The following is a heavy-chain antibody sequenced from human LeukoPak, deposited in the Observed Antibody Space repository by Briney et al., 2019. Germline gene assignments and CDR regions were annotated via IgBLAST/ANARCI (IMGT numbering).Heavy chain of an antibody. CDR1: GYSFSTYW. J-gene: IGHJ4*02. Sequence: GESLKISCKGSGYSFSTYWIGWVRQMPGKGLEWMESIYPGDSDPRYSPSFQGQVTISADKSISTAYLQWSSLKASDTAMYYCARLQVDSSGYYFFHYWGQGTLVTVSS. D-gene: IGHD3-22*01. CDR2: IYPGDSDP. CDR3: ARLQVDSSGYYFFHY. V-gene: IGHV5-51*01.